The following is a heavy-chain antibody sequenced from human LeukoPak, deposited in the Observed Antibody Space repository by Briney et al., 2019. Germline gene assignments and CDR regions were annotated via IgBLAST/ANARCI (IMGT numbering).Heavy chain of an antibody. D-gene: IGHD2-15*01. CDR3: ARFGGSGDTRGYFDN. CDR1: GASISNYY. CDR2: IYNGGST. J-gene: IGHJ4*02. Sequence: SETLSLTCIVSGASISNYYWSWIRQPAGKGPEWIGRIYNGGSTNYNSSLRSRITMSLDTSKNQFSLKPTSVTAADTAVYYCARFGGSGDTRGYFDNWGQGTLVTVSS. V-gene: IGHV4-4*07.